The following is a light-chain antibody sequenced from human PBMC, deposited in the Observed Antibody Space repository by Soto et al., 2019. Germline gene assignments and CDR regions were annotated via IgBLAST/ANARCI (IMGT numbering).Light chain of an antibody. CDR1: SSDVGSYNL. V-gene: IGLV2-23*02. CDR3: CSYAGSFYV. CDR2: EVS. J-gene: IGLJ1*01. Sequence: QSVLTQPASVSGSPGQSITISCTGTSSDVGSYNLVSWYQQHPGKAPKLMIYEVSKRPSGVSNRFSGSKSGNTASLTISGLQAEDEADYYCCSYAGSFYVFGTGNKLTVL.